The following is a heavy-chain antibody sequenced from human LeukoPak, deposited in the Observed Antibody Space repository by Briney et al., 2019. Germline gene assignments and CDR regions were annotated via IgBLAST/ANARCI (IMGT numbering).Heavy chain of an antibody. CDR1: GGSFSGYY. D-gene: IGHD4-17*01. CDR2: INHSGST. V-gene: IGHV4-34*01. J-gene: IGHJ4*02. Sequence: PSETLSLTCAVYGGSFSGYYWSWTRQPPGKGLEWIGEINHSGSTNYNPSLKSRVTISVDTSKNQFSLKLSSVTAADTAVYYCARGIRYPDYWGQGTLVTVSS. CDR3: ARGIRYPDY.